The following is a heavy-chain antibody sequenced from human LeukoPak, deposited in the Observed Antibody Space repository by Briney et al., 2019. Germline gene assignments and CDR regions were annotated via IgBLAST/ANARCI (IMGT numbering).Heavy chain of an antibody. Sequence: SETLSLTCAVYGGSFSGYYWSWIRQPPGKGLEWIGSIYHSGSTYYNASLKSRVTISVDTSKNQFSLKLSSVTAADTAVYYCARDPVDTAMANHYYYYYMDVWGKGTTVTVSS. CDR1: GGSFSGYY. CDR3: ARDPVDTAMANHYYYYYMDV. D-gene: IGHD5-18*01. J-gene: IGHJ6*03. V-gene: IGHV4-34*01. CDR2: IYHSGST.